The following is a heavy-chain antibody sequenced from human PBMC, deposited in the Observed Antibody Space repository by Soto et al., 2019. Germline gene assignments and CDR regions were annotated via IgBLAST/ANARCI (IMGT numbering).Heavy chain of an antibody. CDR3: ARYCSSTTCHNWFDP. Sequence: ASETLSLTCAVSGSSMSSGYWWGWLRQPQGKGMEWIGYIYNSGSTYYNPSLKSRVTMSVDTSKNQFTLKLSSVTAVDTAVYFCARYCSSTTCHNWFDPWGQGTLVTVSS. CDR1: GSSMSSGYW. D-gene: IGHD2-2*01. CDR2: IYNSGST. V-gene: IGHV4-28*01. J-gene: IGHJ5*02.